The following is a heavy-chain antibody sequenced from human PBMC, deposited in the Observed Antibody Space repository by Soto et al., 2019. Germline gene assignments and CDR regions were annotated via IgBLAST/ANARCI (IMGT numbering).Heavy chain of an antibody. CDR1: GGSFSGYY. J-gene: IGHJ4*02. CDR2: INHSGST. Sequence: SETLSLTCAVYGGSFSGYYWSWIRQPPGKGLEWIGEINHSGSTNYNPSLKSRVTISVDTSKNQFSLKLSSVTAADTAVYYCARVGGRIAVAGRYYFDYWGQGTLVTVSS. D-gene: IGHD6-19*01. V-gene: IGHV4-34*01. CDR3: ARVGGRIAVAGRYYFDY.